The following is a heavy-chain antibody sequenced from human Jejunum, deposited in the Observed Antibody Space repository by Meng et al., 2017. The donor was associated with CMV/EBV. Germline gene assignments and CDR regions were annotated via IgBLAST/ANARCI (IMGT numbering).Heavy chain of an antibody. CDR3: TTSPRGNY. V-gene: IGHV3-15*07. CDR2: IKRKADGETT. J-gene: IGHJ4*02. CDR1: GFNLNSYT. D-gene: IGHD3-16*01. Sequence: VQLVVPGAGLVKPGGPLRLSCEASGFNLNSYTMNGVRQAPGKGLEWVGHIKRKADGETTDYAAPVKGRFTISRDDSKNTLYLQMNNLKTEDTAVFYCTTSPRGNYWGQGTLVTASS.